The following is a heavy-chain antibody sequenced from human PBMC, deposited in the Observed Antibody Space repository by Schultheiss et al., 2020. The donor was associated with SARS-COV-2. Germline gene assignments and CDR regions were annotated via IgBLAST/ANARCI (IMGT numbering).Heavy chain of an antibody. CDR3: ARVHLRSGYTYVYRGNAYDY. CDR1: GFTVSIYS. CDR2: ISIRSLYT. J-gene: IGHJ4*02. V-gene: IGHV3-21*06. Sequence: GGSLRLSCAASGFTVSIYSMHWVRQAPGKGLEWVSSISIRSLYTSYADSLKGRFTISRDDAENSLYLQMNSLRAEDTAVYYCARVHLRSGYTYVYRGNAYDYWGQGTLVTVSS. D-gene: IGHD5-18*01.